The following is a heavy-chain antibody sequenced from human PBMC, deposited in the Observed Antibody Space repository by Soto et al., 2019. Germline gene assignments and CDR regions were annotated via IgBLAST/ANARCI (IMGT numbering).Heavy chain of an antibody. CDR3: AKNTNLDY. J-gene: IGHJ4*02. D-gene: IGHD2-2*01. CDR2: IGGSGGST. V-gene: IGHV3-23*01. Sequence: GALRLSCAPSGFTFSNYAMSWVRQAPGKGLEWVSAIGGSGGSTYYADSVKGRFTISRDNSKNTLYLQMNSLRAEDTAVYYCAKNTNLDYWGQGTLVTVSS. CDR1: GFTFSNYA.